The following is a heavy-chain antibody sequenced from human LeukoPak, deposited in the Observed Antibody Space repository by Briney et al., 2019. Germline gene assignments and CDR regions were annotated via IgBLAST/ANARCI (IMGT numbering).Heavy chain of an antibody. CDR1: GYTFTGYY. D-gene: IGHD6-19*01. J-gene: IGHJ6*02. V-gene: IGHV1-2*02. CDR2: INPNSGGT. CDR3: ARGGYSSGWTLGRYYYYGMDV. Sequence: ASVKVSCKASGYTFTGYYMHWVRQAPGQGLEWMGWINPNSGGTNYAQKFQGRVTMTRDTSISTAYMELSRLRSDDTAVYYCARGGYSSGWTLGRYYYYGMDVWGQGTTVTVSS.